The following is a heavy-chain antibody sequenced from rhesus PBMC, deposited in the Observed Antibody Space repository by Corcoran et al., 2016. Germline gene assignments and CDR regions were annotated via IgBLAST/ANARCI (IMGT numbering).Heavy chain of an antibody. Sequence: QLQLQESGPGLAKPSETLSLTCAVSGGSITSNFWSWIRQPPGKGPEWIERISARSGSTRSTPSLKSRVTMSRDTAKNQFALKLSSVTAADTAVYYCVRKDPGAPVDYWGQGVLGTVSS. CDR1: GGSITSNF. CDR3: VRKDPGAPVDY. D-gene: IGHD1-44*02. V-gene: IGHV4-147*01. CDR2: ISARSGST. J-gene: IGHJ4*01.